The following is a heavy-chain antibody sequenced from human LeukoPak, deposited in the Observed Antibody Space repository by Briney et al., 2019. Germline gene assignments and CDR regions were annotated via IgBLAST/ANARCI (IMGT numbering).Heavy chain of an antibody. V-gene: IGHV4-34*01. D-gene: IGHD5-12*01. CDR3: ARHVQHDSPDYT. J-gene: IGHJ5*02. Sequence: SETLSLTCAVYGGSFSGYYWSWIRQPPGKGLEWIGEINHSGSTNYNPSLKSRVTISVDTSKNQFSLKLSSVTAADTAVYYCARHVQHDSPDYTWGQGTLVTVSS. CDR1: GGSFSGYY. CDR2: INHSGST.